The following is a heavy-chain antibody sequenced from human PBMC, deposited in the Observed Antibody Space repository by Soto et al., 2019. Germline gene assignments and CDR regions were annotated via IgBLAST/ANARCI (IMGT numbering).Heavy chain of an antibody. CDR1: GYTFTSYY. Sequence: ASVKVSCKASGYTFTSYYMHWVRQAPGQGLEWMGIINPSGGSTSYAQKFQGRITMTRDTSTSTVYMELSSLRSEDTAVYYCASSMAWVSWFDPWGQGTLVTVSS. CDR2: INPSGGST. J-gene: IGHJ5*02. CDR3: ASSMAWVSWFDP. V-gene: IGHV1-46*01. D-gene: IGHD3-16*01.